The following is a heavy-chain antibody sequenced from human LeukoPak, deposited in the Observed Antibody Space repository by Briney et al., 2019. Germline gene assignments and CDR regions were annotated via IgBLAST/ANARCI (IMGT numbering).Heavy chain of an antibody. CDR3: ARGSGYSYGYPFDY. Sequence: SETLSLTCTVSGDSISTYFWSWIRQPPGKGLQWIGYIYYSGSTNYNPSLKSRVTISVDPSKNQFSLKLSSVTAADTAVYYCARGSGYSYGYPFDYWGQGTLVTVSS. CDR2: IYYSGST. CDR1: GDSISTYF. J-gene: IGHJ4*02. D-gene: IGHD5-18*01. V-gene: IGHV4-59*01.